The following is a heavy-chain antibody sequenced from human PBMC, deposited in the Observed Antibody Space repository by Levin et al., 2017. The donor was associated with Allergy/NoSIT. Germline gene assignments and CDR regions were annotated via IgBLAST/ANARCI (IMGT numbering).Heavy chain of an antibody. D-gene: IGHD2-21*01. CDR1: GGSVSSGSYY. CDR2: IYYSGST. CDR3: ARGLDWYYFDY. Sequence: SETLSLTCTVSGGSVSSGSYYWSWIRQPPGKGLEWIGYIYYSGSTNYNPSLKSRVTISVDTSKNQFSLKLSSVTAADTAVYYCARGLDWYYFDYWGQGTLVTVSS. V-gene: IGHV4-61*01. J-gene: IGHJ4*02.